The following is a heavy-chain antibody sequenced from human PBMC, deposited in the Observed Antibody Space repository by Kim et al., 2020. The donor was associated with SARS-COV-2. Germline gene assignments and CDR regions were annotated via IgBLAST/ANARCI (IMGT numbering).Heavy chain of an antibody. Sequence: ASVKVSCKASGYTFTSYAMNWVRQAPGQGLEWMGWINTNTGNPTYAQGFTGRFVFSLDTSVSTAYLQISSLKAEDTAVYYCARYNFEYSSSGGPYYYYGMDVWGQGTTVTVSS. CDR1: GYTFTSYA. J-gene: IGHJ6*02. V-gene: IGHV7-4-1*02. D-gene: IGHD6-6*01. CDR3: ARYNFEYSSSGGPYYYYGMDV. CDR2: INTNTGNP.